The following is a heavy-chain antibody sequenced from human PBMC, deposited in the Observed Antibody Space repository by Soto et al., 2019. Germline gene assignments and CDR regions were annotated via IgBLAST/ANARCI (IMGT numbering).Heavy chain of an antibody. CDR2: IYYSGST. CDR3: ARRSDISLDAFDI. J-gene: IGHJ3*02. CDR1: GGSISSGDYY. D-gene: IGHD3-9*01. V-gene: IGHV4-30-4*01. Sequence: SETLSLTCTVSGGSISSGDYYWSWIRQPPGKGLEWIGYIYYSGSTFYNPSLKSRVTISVDTSKNQFSLKLSSVTAADTAVYYCARRSDISLDAFDIWGQGTMVTVSS.